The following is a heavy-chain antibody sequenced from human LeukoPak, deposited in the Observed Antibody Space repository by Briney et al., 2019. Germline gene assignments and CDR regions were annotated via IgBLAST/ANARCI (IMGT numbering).Heavy chain of an antibody. Sequence: GGSLRLSCAASGFTFSSYAISWVRQTPGKGLEWVSAISGSGVITFYADSVKGRFTISRDNSKNTLYLHMNSLRADDTAVYYCARRGVGASYYFDYWGQGTLVTVSS. CDR2: ISGSGVIT. J-gene: IGHJ4*02. CDR1: GFTFSSYA. V-gene: IGHV3-23*01. D-gene: IGHD1-26*01. CDR3: ARRGVGASYYFDY.